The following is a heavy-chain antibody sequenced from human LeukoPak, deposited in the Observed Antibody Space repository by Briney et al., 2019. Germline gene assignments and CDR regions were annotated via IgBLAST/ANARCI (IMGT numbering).Heavy chain of an antibody. CDR3: VRGGGY. J-gene: IGHJ4*02. Sequence: GGSLRLSYAASGFTFDDYAMHWVRQAPGKGLEWVSGISWNSGSIGYADSVKGRFTISRDNAKNSLYLQMNSLRAEDTAMYYCVRGGGYWGQGTLVTVSS. CDR2: ISWNSGSI. CDR1: GFTFDDYA. D-gene: IGHD3-16*01. V-gene: IGHV3-9*01.